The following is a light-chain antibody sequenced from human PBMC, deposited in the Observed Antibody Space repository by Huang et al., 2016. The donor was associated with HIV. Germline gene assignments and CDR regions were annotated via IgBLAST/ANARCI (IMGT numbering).Light chain of an antibody. Sequence: EIVLTQSPATLSLSPGEEATPACRASQNLNTFLAWYQQKPGQAPMLLIYTASNRATGIPPRFSGGGSGTDFNLTISSLKPEDFAIYYCQQRSSSLSFGGGTKVDFK. CDR2: TAS. V-gene: IGKV3-11*01. CDR3: QQRSSSLS. J-gene: IGKJ4*01. CDR1: QNLNTF.